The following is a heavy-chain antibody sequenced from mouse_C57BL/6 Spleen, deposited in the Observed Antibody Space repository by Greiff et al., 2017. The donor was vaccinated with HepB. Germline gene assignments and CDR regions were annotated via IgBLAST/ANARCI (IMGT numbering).Heavy chain of an antibody. D-gene: IGHD1-1*01. CDR1: GYSFTDYN. Sequence: EVQLQQSGPELVKPGASVKISCKASGYSFTDYNMNWVKQSNGKSLEWIGVIYPNYGTTSYNQKFKGKATLTVDQSSSTAYMQLNSLTSEDSAVYYCASEDYYGSSPWYFDVWGTGTTVTVSS. CDR2: IYPNYGTT. CDR3: ASEDYYGSSPWYFDV. V-gene: IGHV1-39*01. J-gene: IGHJ1*03.